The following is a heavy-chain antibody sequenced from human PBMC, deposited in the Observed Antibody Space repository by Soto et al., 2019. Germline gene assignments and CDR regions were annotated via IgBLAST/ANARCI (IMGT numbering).Heavy chain of an antibody. Sequence: QVQLVQSGAEVQKPGSSAKVSCKASGDTFSSYAINWVRQAPGQGLEWMGGIIPMFGTANYAQKFKGRVTITAGESTSTVYMELSSLRSEDTAVYYCARVGPAHYYDSSGYYSPLDYWGQGTLVTVSS. D-gene: IGHD3-22*01. V-gene: IGHV1-69*01. CDR3: ARVGPAHYYDSSGYYSPLDY. CDR2: IIPMFGTA. CDR1: GDTFSSYA. J-gene: IGHJ4*02.